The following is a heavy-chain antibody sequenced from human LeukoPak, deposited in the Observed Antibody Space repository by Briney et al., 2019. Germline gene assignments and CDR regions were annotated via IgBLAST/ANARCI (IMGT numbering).Heavy chain of an antibody. V-gene: IGHV3-7*01. CDR2: IKQVGSEN. Sequence: GGSLRLSCAASGFTFSSYWMIWVRQAPGKGLAGVANIKQVGSENYYVDSVKGRFTISKDNAKNSLDMQMNTLRAEDTAVYYCARSSAYYDFWSGYLSQIYCGMDVWGQGTTVTVSS. CDR1: GFTFSSYW. J-gene: IGHJ6*02. D-gene: IGHD3-3*01. CDR3: ARSSAYYDFWSGYLSQIYCGMDV.